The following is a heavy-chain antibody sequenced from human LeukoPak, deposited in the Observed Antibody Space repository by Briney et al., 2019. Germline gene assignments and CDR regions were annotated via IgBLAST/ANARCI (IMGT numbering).Heavy chain of an antibody. Sequence: GGSLRLSCAASGFTFSSYAMSWVRQAPGKGLEWVSAISGSGDSTYYADSVKGRFTISRDNSKNTLYLQMNSLRAEDTAVYYCAKDGYSYGYYDYWGQGTLVTVSS. CDR2: ISGSGDST. J-gene: IGHJ4*02. CDR3: AKDGYSYGYYDY. CDR1: GFTFSSYA. V-gene: IGHV3-23*01. D-gene: IGHD5-18*01.